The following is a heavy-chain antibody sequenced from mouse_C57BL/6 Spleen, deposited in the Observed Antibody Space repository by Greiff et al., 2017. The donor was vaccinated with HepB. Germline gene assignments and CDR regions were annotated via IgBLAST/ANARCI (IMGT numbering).Heavy chain of an antibody. J-gene: IGHJ1*03. CDR2: IDPANGNT. Sequence: VHVKQSVAELVRPGASVKLSCTASGFNIKNTYMHWVKQRPEQGLEWIGRIDPANGNTKYAPKFQGKATITADTSSNTAYLQLSSLTSEDTAIYYCARGLDYDYPWYFDVWGTGTTVTVSS. V-gene: IGHV14-3*01. CDR3: ARGLDYDYPWYFDV. CDR1: GFNIKNTY. D-gene: IGHD2-4*01.